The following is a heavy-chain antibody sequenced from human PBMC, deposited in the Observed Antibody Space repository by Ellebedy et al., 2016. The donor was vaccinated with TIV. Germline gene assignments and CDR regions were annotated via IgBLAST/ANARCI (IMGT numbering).Heavy chain of an antibody. D-gene: IGHD1-14*01. J-gene: IGHJ4*02. CDR1: GFTFSNYA. CDR3: ARGRSGTYIHHAFDY. V-gene: IGHV3-23*01. CDR2: FGVSGDST. Sequence: PGGSLRLSCAASGFTFSNYAMSWVRQAPEKGLEWVSGFGVSGDSTYYADSVKGRFTISRDNSKNTLYLQMNSLRVEETAIYYCARGRSGTYIHHAFDYWGQGILVTVSS.